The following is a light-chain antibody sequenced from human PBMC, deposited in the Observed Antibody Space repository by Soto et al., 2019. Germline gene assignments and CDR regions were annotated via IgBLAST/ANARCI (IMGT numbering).Light chain of an antibody. Sequence: QSALTQPPSASGSPGQSVTISCTGTRSDVGDYNFVSWYQQHPGQAPKLMIYEVSKRPSGVPDRFSGSKSGNTASLTVSGLQAEDEADYYCSSYTGSNNFVVFGGGTKLTVL. CDR3: SSYTGSNNFVV. J-gene: IGLJ2*01. V-gene: IGLV2-8*01. CDR1: RSDVGDYNF. CDR2: EVS.